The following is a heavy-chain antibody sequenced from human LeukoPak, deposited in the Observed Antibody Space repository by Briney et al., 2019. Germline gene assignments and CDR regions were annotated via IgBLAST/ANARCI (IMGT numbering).Heavy chain of an antibody. Sequence: GGSLRLSCAASGFTFSSYAMHWVHQAPGKGLEWVAVISYDGSNKYYADSVKGRFTISRDNSKNTLYLQMNSLRAEDTAVYYCARGYYYDSSGYYSHPDYWGQGTLVTVSS. CDR3: ARGYYYDSSGYYSHPDY. D-gene: IGHD3-22*01. CDR1: GFTFSSYA. J-gene: IGHJ4*02. V-gene: IGHV3-30*04. CDR2: ISYDGSNK.